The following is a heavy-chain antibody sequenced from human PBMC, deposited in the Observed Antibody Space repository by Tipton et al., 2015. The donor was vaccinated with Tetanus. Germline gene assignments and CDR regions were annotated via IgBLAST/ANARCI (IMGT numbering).Heavy chain of an antibody. CDR3: VRDPGRNPRTDAFDV. CDR2: VSARTGGT. J-gene: IGHJ3*01. V-gene: IGHV1-18*01. CDR1: GFTFTEYG. Sequence: QLVQSGGGLKKPGASVKVSCTASGFTFTEYGFSWVRQAPGQGLEWVGWVSARTGGTRYSQRLQGRLTFSTDPSTTTAYMELRSLTSDDTALYFCVRDPGRNPRTDAFDVWGQGTMVIVSS. D-gene: IGHD1-14*01.